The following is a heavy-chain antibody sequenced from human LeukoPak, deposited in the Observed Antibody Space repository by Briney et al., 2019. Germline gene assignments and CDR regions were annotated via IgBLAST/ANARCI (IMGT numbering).Heavy chain of an antibody. V-gene: IGHV3-53*01. CDR1: GFTFSSNY. CDR3: ATALYCSSTNCYLDY. CDR2: IYSGGST. Sequence: GGSLRLSCAASGFTFSSNYMSWVRQAPGKELEWVSVIYSGGSTYYADSVKGRFTISRDNSKNTLYLQMSSLRAEDTAVYYCATALYCSSTNCYLDYWGQGTLVTVSS. D-gene: IGHD2-2*01. J-gene: IGHJ4*02.